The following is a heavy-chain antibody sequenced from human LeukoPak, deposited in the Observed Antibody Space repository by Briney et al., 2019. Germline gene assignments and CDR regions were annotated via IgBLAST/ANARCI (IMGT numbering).Heavy chain of an antibody. J-gene: IGHJ5*02. CDR3: ARGYYYDSSGSVLWFDP. CDR2: IYYSGST. V-gene: IGHV4-59*01. CDR1: GGSISSYY. Sequence: PSETLSLTCTVSGGSISSYYWSWIRQPPGKGLEWIGYIYYSGSTNYNPSLKSRVTISVDTSKNQFSLKLSSVTAADTAEYYCARGYYYDSSGSVLWFDPWGQGTLVTVSS. D-gene: IGHD3-22*01.